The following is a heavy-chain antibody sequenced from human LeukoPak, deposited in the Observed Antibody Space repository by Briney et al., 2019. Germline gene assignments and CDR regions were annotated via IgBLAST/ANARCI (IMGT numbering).Heavy chain of an antibody. Sequence: TGGSLRLSCAASGFTFSSYWMSWVRQAPGKGLEWVANIKQDGSEKYYVDSVKGRFTISRDNAKNSLYLQMSSLRSEDTAVYYCARATLKESGLSAFDIWGQGTMVTVSS. CDR1: GFTFSSYW. V-gene: IGHV3-7*03. D-gene: IGHD3-10*01. CDR2: IKQDGSEK. CDR3: ARATLKESGLSAFDI. J-gene: IGHJ3*02.